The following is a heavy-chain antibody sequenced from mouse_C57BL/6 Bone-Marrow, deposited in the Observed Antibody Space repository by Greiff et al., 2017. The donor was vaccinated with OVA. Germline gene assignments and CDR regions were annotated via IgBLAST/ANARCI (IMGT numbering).Heavy chain of an antibody. V-gene: IGHV5-4*01. CDR2: ISDGGSYT. D-gene: IGHD3-2*02. CDR1: GFTFSSYA. CDR3: ARERQTAQATLDY. J-gene: IGHJ2*01. Sequence: EVKLMESGGGLVKPGGSLKLSCAASGFTFSSYAMSWVSQTPEKRLEWVATISDGGSYTYYPANVKGRFTISRDNAKNNLYLQMSHLKSEDTAMYYCARERQTAQATLDYWGKGTTLTVSS.